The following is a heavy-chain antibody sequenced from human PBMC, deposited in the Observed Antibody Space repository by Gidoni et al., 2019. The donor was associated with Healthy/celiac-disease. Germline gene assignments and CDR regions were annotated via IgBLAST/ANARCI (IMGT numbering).Heavy chain of an antibody. CDR3: ARGWYYDFWSGYSPSWWYYGMDV. D-gene: IGHD3-3*01. V-gene: IGHV3-33*01. CDR2: IWYDGSNK. J-gene: IGHJ6*02. CDR1: GFTFSRYG. Sequence: QVQLVESGGGVVQPGRSLRLSCAASGFTFSRYGMHWVRQAPGKGLECVAVIWYDGSNKYYADSVKGRFTISRDNSKNTLYLQMNSLRAEDTAEYYCARGWYYDFWSGYSPSWWYYGMDVWGQGTTVTVSS.